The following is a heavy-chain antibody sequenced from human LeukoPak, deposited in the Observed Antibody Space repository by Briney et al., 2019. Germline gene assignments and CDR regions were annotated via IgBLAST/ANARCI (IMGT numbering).Heavy chain of an antibody. D-gene: IGHD4-11*01. CDR2: IYYSGST. J-gene: IGHJ4*02. V-gene: IGHV4-59*01. CDR3: AGSRGAVSVDY. CDR1: GGSISSYY. Sequence: SETLSLTCTVSGGSISSYYWSWIRQPPPKGLEWIGYIYYSGSTNYHPSLKSRVTISVDTSKNQFSLRLTSVTAADTAVYYCAGSRGAVSVDYWGQGTLVTVSS.